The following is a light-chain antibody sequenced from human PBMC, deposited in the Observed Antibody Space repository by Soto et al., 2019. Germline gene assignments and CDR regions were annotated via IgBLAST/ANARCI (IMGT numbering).Light chain of an antibody. J-gene: IGKJ1*01. CDR2: DTS. CDR1: QRVSGGY. CDR3: QQYGSSPS. Sequence: DIVLTQSPATLSLSPGDRATLSCGASQRVSGGYLAWYQQKPGLAPRLIIYDTSYRATGIPDRISGSGSGTDFTLNISRLEPEDFAVYYCQQYGSSPSFGQGTKVEIK. V-gene: IGKV3D-20*01.